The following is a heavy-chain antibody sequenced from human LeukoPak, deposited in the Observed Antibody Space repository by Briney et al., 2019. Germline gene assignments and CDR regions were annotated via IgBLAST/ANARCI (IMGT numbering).Heavy chain of an antibody. CDR1: GYTFTSYG. Sequence: GASVKVSCKASGYTFTSYGVSWVRQAPGQGLEWMGWISGYNGNTNYAQKLQGRVTMTTDTSTNTAYMELRSLRSDGTAVYYCARADIRAIASSGWYGFDYWGQGTLVTVSS. D-gene: IGHD6-19*01. V-gene: IGHV1-18*01. CDR3: ARADIRAIASSGWYGFDY. J-gene: IGHJ4*02. CDR2: ISGYNGNT.